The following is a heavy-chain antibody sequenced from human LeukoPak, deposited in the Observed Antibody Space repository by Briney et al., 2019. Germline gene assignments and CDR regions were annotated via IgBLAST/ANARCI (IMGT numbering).Heavy chain of an antibody. J-gene: IGHJ5*02. CDR3: ASSHYYDSSGYWGSNWFDP. Sequence: SETLSLTCTVSGGSISSSSYYWGWIRQPPGEGLEWIGSIYYSGSTYYNPSLKSRVTISVDTSKNQFSLKLSSVTAADTAVYYCASSHYYDSSGYWGSNWFDPWGQGTLVTVSS. CDR1: GGSISSSSYY. V-gene: IGHV4-39*01. CDR2: IYYSGST. D-gene: IGHD3-22*01.